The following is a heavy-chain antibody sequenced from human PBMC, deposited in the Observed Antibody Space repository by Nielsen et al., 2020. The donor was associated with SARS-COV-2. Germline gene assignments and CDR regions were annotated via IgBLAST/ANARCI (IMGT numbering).Heavy chain of an antibody. CDR1: GFTFSSYW. CDR2: INSDGSST. D-gene: IGHD6-13*01. Sequence: GGSLRLSCAASGFTFSSYWMHWVRQAPGKGLVWVSRINSDGSSTSYADSVKGRFTISRDNAKNTLYLQMNSLRAEDTAVYYCAKDRERYSSSWSHAFDIWGQGTMVTVSS. J-gene: IGHJ3*02. V-gene: IGHV3-74*01. CDR3: AKDRERYSSSWSHAFDI.